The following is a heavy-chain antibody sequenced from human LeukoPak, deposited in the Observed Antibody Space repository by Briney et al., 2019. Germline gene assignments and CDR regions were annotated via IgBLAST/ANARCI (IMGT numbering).Heavy chain of an antibody. Sequence: GGSLRLSCTASGFTFSSYAMNWVRQAPGKGLEWVSGIGAGGTFTYYADSVKGRFTISRDNAKNSLYLQMNSLRAEDTAVYYCARVSSSSADYWGQGTLVTVSS. CDR1: GFTFSSYA. CDR3: ARVSSSSADY. D-gene: IGHD6-13*01. J-gene: IGHJ4*02. CDR2: IGAGGTFT. V-gene: IGHV3-21*01.